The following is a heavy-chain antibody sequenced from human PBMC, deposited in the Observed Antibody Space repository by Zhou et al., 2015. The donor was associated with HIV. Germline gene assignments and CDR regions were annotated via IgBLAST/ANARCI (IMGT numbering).Heavy chain of an antibody. CDR2: IIPIFGTA. V-gene: IGHV1-69*01. CDR1: GGTFSSYA. CDR3: ARTSTVRVRVGTLTGFRNPWGPPRVNPSVTYRGPYRVTLGGNVPVLPSRPRKPVFPPPYF. J-gene: IGHJ1*01. D-gene: IGHD1-14*01. Sequence: QVQLVQSGAEVKKPGSSVKVSCKASGGTFSSYAISWVRQAPGQGLEWMGGIIPIFGTANYAQKFQGRVTITADESTSTAYMELSSLRSEDTAVYYCARTSTVRVRVGTLTGFRNPWGPPRVNPSVTYRGPYRVTLGGNVPVLPSRPRKPVFPPPYF.